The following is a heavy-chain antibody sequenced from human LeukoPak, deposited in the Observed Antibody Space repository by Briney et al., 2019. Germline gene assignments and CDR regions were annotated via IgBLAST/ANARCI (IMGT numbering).Heavy chain of an antibody. CDR1: GYTFTSYY. CDR2: INPNSGNT. Sequence: ASVKVSCKASGYTFTSYYMHWVRQAPGQGLEWMGWINPNSGNTGYAQKFQGRVTMTRNTSISTAYMELSSLRSEDTAVYYCARVNRGGSSGWYDAFDIWGQGTMVTVSS. CDR3: ARVNRGGSSGWYDAFDI. D-gene: IGHD6-19*01. J-gene: IGHJ3*02. V-gene: IGHV1-8*02.